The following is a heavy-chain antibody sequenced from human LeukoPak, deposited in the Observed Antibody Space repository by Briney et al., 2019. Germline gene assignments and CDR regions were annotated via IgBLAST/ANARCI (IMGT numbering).Heavy chain of an antibody. CDR1: GGSTSSSSYY. CDR3: ARHHRQWLPPNWFGP. J-gene: IGHJ5*02. Sequence: SETLSLTCTVSGGSTSSSSYYWGWIRQPPGKGLEWIGSIYYSGNTYYNPSLKSRVTISVDTSKNQFSLKLSSVTAADTAVYYCARHHRQWLPPNWFGPWGQGTLVTVSS. V-gene: IGHV4-39*01. D-gene: IGHD6-19*01. CDR2: IYYSGNT.